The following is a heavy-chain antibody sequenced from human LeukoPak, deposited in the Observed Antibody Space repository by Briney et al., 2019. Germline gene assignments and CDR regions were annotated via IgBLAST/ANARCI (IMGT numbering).Heavy chain of an antibody. Sequence: PSETLSLTCAVHGPSFSGYYWSWIRQPPGKGLEWIGYIYYSGSTNYNPSLKSRVTISVDTSKNQFSLKLSSVTAADTAVYYCARGPRLWFGELLRAEYFQHWGQGTLVTVSS. CDR1: GPSFSGYY. V-gene: IGHV4-59*01. CDR2: IYYSGST. CDR3: ARGPRLWFGELLRAEYFQH. J-gene: IGHJ1*01. D-gene: IGHD3-10*01.